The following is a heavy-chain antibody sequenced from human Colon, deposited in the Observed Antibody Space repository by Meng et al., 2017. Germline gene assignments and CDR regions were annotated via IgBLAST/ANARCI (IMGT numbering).Heavy chain of an antibody. Sequence: VQLVQSGAEVKKPGASVKVSCKASGYTFTDYYIHWVRQAPGQGLEWMGRINPKSGGTNSAQIFQGRVTMTRDTSISTVYMELTRLRSDDTALYYCGKREYISGLTYWGQGTLVTVSS. CDR2: INPKSGGT. J-gene: IGHJ4*02. CDR1: GYTFTDYY. V-gene: IGHV1-2*06. D-gene: IGHD6-19*01. CDR3: GKREYISGLTY.